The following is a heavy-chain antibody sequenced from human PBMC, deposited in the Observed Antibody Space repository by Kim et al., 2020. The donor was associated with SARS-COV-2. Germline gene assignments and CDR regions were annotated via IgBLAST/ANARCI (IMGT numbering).Heavy chain of an antibody. V-gene: IGHV3-23*01. CDR2: ISGSGGST. Sequence: GGSLRLSCAASGFTFSSYAMSWVRQAPGKGLEWVSAISGSGGSTYYADSVKGRFTISRDNSKNTLYLQMNSLRAEDTAVYYCAKDLSDRIAAAGHDYWGQGTLVTVSS. CDR1: GFTFSSYA. J-gene: IGHJ4*02. D-gene: IGHD6-13*01. CDR3: AKDLSDRIAAAGHDY.